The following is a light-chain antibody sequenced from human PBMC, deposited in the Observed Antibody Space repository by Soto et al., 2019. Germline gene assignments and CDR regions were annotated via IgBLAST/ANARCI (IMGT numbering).Light chain of an antibody. CDR3: GMWDSSLSVVV. J-gene: IGLJ2*01. CDR1: SSNI. Sequence: QSVLMQPPSVSAAPGQKVTISCSGSSSNIVSWYQQLPGTAPKLLIYDNNKRPSGIPDRFSGSKSGTSATLGITGLQTGDEADYYCGMWDSSLSVVVFGGGTKLTVL. V-gene: IGLV1-51*01. CDR2: DNN.